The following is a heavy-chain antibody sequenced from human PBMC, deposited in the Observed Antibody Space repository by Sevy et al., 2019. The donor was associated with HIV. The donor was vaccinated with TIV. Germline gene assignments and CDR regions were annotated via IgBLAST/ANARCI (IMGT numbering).Heavy chain of an antibody. D-gene: IGHD6-19*01. CDR1: GFTFNTHA. Sequence: GGSLRLSCAASGFTFNTHAMHWVRQAPGKGLEWVALISYDGIIKYYADSVKGRLTISRDNSKNTLSLQMNSLRVEDTAVYYCAREGGYTSAWSPGTHWGQGTLVTVSS. CDR2: ISYDGIIK. CDR3: AREGGYTSAWSPGTH. V-gene: IGHV3-30*04. J-gene: IGHJ4*02.